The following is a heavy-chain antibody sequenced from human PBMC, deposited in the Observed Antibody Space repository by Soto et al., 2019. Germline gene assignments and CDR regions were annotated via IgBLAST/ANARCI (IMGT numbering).Heavy chain of an antibody. Sequence: EVQLVESGGGLVKPGGSLRLSCAASGFTFSSYSMNWVRQAPGKGLEWVSSISSSSSYIYYADSVKGRFTISRDNAKNSLHLQMSSLRAEDTAVYYCARDRYGDYQLDYWGQGTLVTVSS. CDR1: GFTFSSYS. V-gene: IGHV3-21*01. CDR2: ISSSSSYI. D-gene: IGHD4-17*01. J-gene: IGHJ4*02. CDR3: ARDRYGDYQLDY.